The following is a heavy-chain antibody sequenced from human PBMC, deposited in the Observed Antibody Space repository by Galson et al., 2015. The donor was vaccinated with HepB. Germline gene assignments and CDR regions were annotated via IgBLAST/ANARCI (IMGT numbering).Heavy chain of an antibody. CDR2: ISYDGSNK. D-gene: IGHD2-15*01. J-gene: IGHJ4*02. CDR3: ARQYCSGGSCESFDY. V-gene: IGHV3-30-3*01. Sequence: SLRLSCAASGFTFSSYAMHWVRQAPGKGLEWVAVISYDGSNKYYADSVKGRFTISRDNSKNTLYLQMNSLRAEDTAVYYCARQYCSGGSCESFDYWGQGTLVTVSS. CDR1: GFTFSSYA.